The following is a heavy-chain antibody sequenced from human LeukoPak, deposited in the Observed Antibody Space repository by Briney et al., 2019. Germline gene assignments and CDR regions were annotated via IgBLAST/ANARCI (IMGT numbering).Heavy chain of an antibody. Sequence: GGSLRLSCAASGFTFSSYSMNWVRQAPGKGLEWVSYISSSSSTIYYADSVKGRFTISRDNAKNSLYLQMNSLRAEDTAVYYCARGGPQTGTTWYMDVWGKGTTVTVSS. D-gene: IGHD1-1*01. J-gene: IGHJ6*03. CDR1: GFTFSSYS. CDR3: ARGGPQTGTTWYMDV. V-gene: IGHV3-48*04. CDR2: ISSSSSTI.